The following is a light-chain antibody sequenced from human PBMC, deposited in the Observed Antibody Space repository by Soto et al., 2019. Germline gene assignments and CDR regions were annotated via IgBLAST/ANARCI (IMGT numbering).Light chain of an antibody. J-gene: IGLJ2*01. CDR2: DVT. Sequence: QSALTQPPSASGSPGQSVTISCTGTSSDVGGYNYVCWYQQYPGKAPKLIIYDVTKRPSGVADRFSGSKSGNTASLTVSGLQAEDEADYYCSSYAGGNVVVFGGGTKLTVL. CDR1: SSDVGGYNY. CDR3: SSYAGGNVVV. V-gene: IGLV2-8*01.